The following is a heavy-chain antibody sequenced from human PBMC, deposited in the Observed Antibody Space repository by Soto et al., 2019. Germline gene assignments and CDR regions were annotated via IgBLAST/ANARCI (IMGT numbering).Heavy chain of an antibody. CDR1: GGTFSSLA. V-gene: IGHV1-69*06. CDR2: HVPVFGTA. Sequence: QVQLVQSGAEVKKPGSSVKVSCKASGGTFSSLAISWVRQAPGQGLEWMGGHVPVFGTANYAQKFQDRVTITADKSASTSYMELSSLRSEDPAVYFCARSPGVFDYWGQGTLGTVSS. J-gene: IGHJ4*02. D-gene: IGHD3-10*01. CDR3: ARSPGVFDY.